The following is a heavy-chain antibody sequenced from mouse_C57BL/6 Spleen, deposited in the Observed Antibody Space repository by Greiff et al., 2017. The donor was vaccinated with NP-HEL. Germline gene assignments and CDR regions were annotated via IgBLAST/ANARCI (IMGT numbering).Heavy chain of an antibody. J-gene: IGHJ3*01. Sequence: EVQLVESGGGLVKPGGSLKLSCAASGFTFSSYAMSWVRQTPEKRLEWVATISDGGSYTYYPDNVKGRFTISRDNAKNNLYLQMSHLKSEDTAMYYCARSDTWFAYWGQGTLVTVSA. CDR1: GFTFSSYA. CDR3: ARSDTWFAY. CDR2: ISDGGSYT. V-gene: IGHV5-4*01.